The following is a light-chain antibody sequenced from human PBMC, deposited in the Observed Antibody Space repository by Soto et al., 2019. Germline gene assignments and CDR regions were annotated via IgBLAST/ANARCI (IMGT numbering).Light chain of an antibody. CDR1: QGISSW. CDR3: QQYGSYSPT. J-gene: IGKJ1*01. CDR2: DAS. V-gene: IGKV1-5*01. Sequence: DIQMTQSPSSVSASVGDRVTITSRASQGISSWLAWYQQKQGKAPKVXIYDASSLESGVPSRFSGSVSGTEFTLTISSLQPDDFATDYCQQYGSYSPTFGQGTKVDIK.